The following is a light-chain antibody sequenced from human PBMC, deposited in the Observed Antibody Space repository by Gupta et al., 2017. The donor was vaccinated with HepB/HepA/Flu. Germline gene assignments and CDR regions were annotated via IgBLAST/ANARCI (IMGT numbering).Light chain of an antibody. J-gene: IGKJ4*01. CDR3: QQYNSYSAIT. V-gene: IGKV1-5*03. CDR1: QSIGSW. Sequence: DIQMTQSPSTLSASVGDRVTITCRASQSIGSWLAWYQQKPGKAPNLLISKASTLESGVPSRFSGSGSGTDFSLTISSRQPDDFATYYCQQYNSYSAITFGGGTKVQIK. CDR2: KAS.